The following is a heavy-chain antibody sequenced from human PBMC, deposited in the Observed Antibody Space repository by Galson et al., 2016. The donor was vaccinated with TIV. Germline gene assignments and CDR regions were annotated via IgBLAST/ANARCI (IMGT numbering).Heavy chain of an antibody. CDR3: ARRGNITIFGVPYPDYYYYMDV. V-gene: IGHV4-59*11. D-gene: IGHD3-3*01. CDR1: GGSITSHY. Sequence: LSLTCTVSGGSITSHYWSWIRQPPGKGLEWIGYLFYSGSRNFNSSFKSRVTVSLDTSKNQFSLKLKSVTAADTAMYYCARRGNITIFGVPYPDYYYYMDVWGKGTTVTVSS. CDR2: LFYSGSR. J-gene: IGHJ6*03.